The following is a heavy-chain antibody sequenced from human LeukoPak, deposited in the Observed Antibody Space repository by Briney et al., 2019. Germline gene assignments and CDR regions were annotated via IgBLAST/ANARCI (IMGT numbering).Heavy chain of an antibody. CDR2: IYSGGST. CDR3: ATDLVV. V-gene: IGHV3-66*01. J-gene: IGHJ4*02. CDR1: GFTFSSYG. Sequence: PGGSLRLSCAASGFTFSSYGMSWVRQAPGKGLEWVSVIYSGGSTYYADSVKGRFTISRDNSKNTLYLQMNSLRAEDTAVYYCATDLVVWGQGTLVTVSS. D-gene: IGHD2-15*01.